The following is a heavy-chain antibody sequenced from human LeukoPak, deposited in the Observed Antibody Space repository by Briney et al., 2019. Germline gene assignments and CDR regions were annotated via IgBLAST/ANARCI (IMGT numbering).Heavy chain of an antibody. J-gene: IGHJ4*02. CDR2: INSDGGST. V-gene: IGHV3-74*01. CDR3: ARSPYGGYGDN. Sequence: GGSLRLSCAASGFTFSSYWMHWVRQPPGKGLVWVSRINSDGGSTTYADSVKGRFTISRDNARNTLYLQMNSLRAEDTAVYYCARSPYGGYGDNWGQGTLVTASS. CDR1: GFTFSSYW. D-gene: IGHD4-17*01.